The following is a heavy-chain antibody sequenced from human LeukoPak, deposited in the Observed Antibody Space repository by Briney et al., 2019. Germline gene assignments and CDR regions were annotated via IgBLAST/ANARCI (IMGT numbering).Heavy chain of an antibody. V-gene: IGHV4-31*03. CDR3: ARDDRAAAGIDY. Sequence: PSQTLSLTCTVSGGSISSGGYYWSWIRQHPGKGLEWIGYIYYSGSTYYNPSLKGRVTISVDTSKNQFSLKLSSVTAADTAVYYCARDDRAAAGIDYWGQGTLVTVSS. CDR1: GGSISSGGYY. CDR2: IYYSGST. D-gene: IGHD6-13*01. J-gene: IGHJ4*02.